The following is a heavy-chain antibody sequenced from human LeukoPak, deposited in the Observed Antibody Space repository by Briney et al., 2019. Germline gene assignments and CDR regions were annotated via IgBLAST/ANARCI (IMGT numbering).Heavy chain of an antibody. Sequence: PGGSLRLSCAASGFTFSSYWMSWVRQAPGKGLEWVANIKQDGSEKYYVDSVKGRFTISRDNSKNTLYLQMNSLRGEDTAVYYCAKDQDHGYFRQWGQGTLVIVSS. CDR2: IKQDGSEK. CDR1: GFTFSSYW. D-gene: IGHD3-22*01. CDR3: AKDQDHGYFRQ. V-gene: IGHV3-7*01. J-gene: IGHJ1*01.